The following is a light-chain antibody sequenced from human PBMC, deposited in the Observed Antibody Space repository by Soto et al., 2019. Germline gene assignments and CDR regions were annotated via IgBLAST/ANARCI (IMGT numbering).Light chain of an antibody. J-gene: IGLJ2*01. CDR3: CSYAGRV. CDR2: EGS. V-gene: IGLV2-23*01. Sequence: QSVLTQPASVCGSPGQSITISCTGTSSDVGSYNLVSWYQQHPGKAPKLMIYEGSKRPSGVSNRFSGSKSGNTASLTISGLQAEDEADYYCCSYAGRVFGGGTKLTVL. CDR1: SSDVGSYNL.